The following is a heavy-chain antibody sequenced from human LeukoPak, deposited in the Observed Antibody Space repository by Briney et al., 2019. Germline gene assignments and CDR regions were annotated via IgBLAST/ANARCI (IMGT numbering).Heavy chain of an antibody. CDR2: IRYDGSNK. CDR3: AKPEKYGNIVVVVAAIPLGY. Sequence: GGSLRLSCAASGFTFSSYGMHWVRQAPGKGLEWVAFIRYDGSNKYYADSVKGQFTISRDNSKNTLYLQMNSLRAEDTAVYYCAKPEKYGNIVVVVAAIPLGYWGQGTLVTVSS. D-gene: IGHD2-15*01. CDR1: GFTFSSYG. V-gene: IGHV3-30*02. J-gene: IGHJ4*02.